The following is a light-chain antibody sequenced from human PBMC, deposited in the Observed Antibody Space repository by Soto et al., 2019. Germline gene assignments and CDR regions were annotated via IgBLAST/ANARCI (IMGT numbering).Light chain of an antibody. V-gene: IGKV3-11*01. CDR3: QQRSSWPIT. J-gene: IGKJ5*01. CDR1: QSVSRY. Sequence: EIVLTQSPATLSLSPGERATLSCRASQSVSRYLAWYQQKPGQAPRLLIYDASNRATGIPARFNGSGSGTDFTLTISSLEPEDFAGYYCQQRSSWPITFGQGTRLEIK. CDR2: DAS.